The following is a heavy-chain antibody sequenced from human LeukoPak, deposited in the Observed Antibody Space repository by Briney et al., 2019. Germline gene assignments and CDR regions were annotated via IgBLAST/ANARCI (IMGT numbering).Heavy chain of an antibody. CDR1: GFTFSTYT. V-gene: IGHV3-23*01. CDR3: AIDPNWGTHS. Sequence: GSLRLSCAAPGFTFSTYTMYWVRHPPGKGLEWVSIIGSSGGGIHYADSVKGRFTISRDNSKNALYLQMNSLRVEDTAVYYCAIDPNWGTHSWGQGVLVTVSS. J-gene: IGHJ4*02. CDR2: IGSSGGGI. D-gene: IGHD7-27*01.